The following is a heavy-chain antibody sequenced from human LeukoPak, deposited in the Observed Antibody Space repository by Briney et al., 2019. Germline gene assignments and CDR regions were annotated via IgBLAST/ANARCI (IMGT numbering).Heavy chain of an antibody. D-gene: IGHD3-22*01. CDR3: ATQKIVVVMDFDY. CDR2: ISSSSSTI. CDR1: GFTFSSYS. V-gene: IGHV3-48*01. J-gene: IGHJ4*02. Sequence: PGGSLRLSCAASGFTFSSYSMNWVRQAPGKGLEWVSSISSSSSTIYYADSVKGRFTISRDNAKNSLYLQMNSLRAEDTAVYYCATQKIVVVMDFDYWGQGTLVTVSS.